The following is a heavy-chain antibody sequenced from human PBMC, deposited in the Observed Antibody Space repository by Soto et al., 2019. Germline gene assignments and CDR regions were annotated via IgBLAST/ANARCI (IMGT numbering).Heavy chain of an antibody. CDR2: IIPIFGTA. D-gene: IGHD2-15*01. CDR3: ARGGFEVVGATQSHYYYYRTDV. CDR1: GGPFSSYA. V-gene: IGHV1-69*13. Sequence: ASVKVSCKASGGPFSSYAISWVRQAPGQGLEWMGGIIPIFGTANYAQKFQGRVTITADESTSTAYMELSSLRSEDTAVYYCARGGFEVVGATQSHYYYYRTDVWGQGRTVTRSS. J-gene: IGHJ6*02.